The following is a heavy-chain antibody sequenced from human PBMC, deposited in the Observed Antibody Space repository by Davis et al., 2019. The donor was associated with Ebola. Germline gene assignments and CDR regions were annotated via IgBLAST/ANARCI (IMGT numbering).Heavy chain of an antibody. V-gene: IGHV5-51*01. CDR2: IYPGDSDT. J-gene: IGHJ4*02. Sequence: PGGSLRLSCKGSGYSFTSYWIGWVRQMPGKGLGWMGIIYPGDSDTRYSPSFQGQVTISADKSISTAYLQWSSLKASDTAMYYCARIPGDDSGYDRVFDYWGQGTLVTVSS. CDR1: GYSFTSYW. CDR3: ARIPGDDSGYDRVFDY. D-gene: IGHD5-12*01.